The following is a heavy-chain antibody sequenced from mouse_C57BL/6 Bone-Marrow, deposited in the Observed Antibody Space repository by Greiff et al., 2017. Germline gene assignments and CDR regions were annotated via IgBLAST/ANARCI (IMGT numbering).Heavy chain of an antibody. D-gene: IGHD2-3*01. J-gene: IGHJ3*01. CDR1: GYSITSGYY. CDR3: ARDDGYPAWFAY. V-gene: IGHV3-6*01. Sequence: EVQLKESGPGLVKPSQSLSLTCSVTGYSITSGYYWNWIRQFPGNKLEWMGYISYDGSNNYNPSLKNRISITRDTSKNQFFLKLNSVTTEDTATYYCARDDGYPAWFAYWGQGTLVTVSA. CDR2: ISYDGSN.